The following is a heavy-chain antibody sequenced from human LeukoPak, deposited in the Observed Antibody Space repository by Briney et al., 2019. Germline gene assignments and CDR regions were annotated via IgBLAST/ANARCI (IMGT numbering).Heavy chain of an antibody. J-gene: IGHJ4*02. D-gene: IGHD2-8*01. Sequence: GGSLRLSCAASGFTFSSYEMNWVRQAPGKGLEWVSYISSSGSTIYYADSVKGRFTISRDNAKNSLYLQMNSLRAEDTAVYYCARVRGMLYYFDYWGQGTLITVSS. CDR3: ARVRGMLYYFDY. CDR2: ISSSGSTI. CDR1: GFTFSSYE. V-gene: IGHV3-48*03.